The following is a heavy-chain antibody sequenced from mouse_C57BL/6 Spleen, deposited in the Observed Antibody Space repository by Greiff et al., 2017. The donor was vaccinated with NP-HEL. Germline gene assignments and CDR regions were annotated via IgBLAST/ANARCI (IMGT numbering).Heavy chain of an antibody. J-gene: IGHJ2*01. CDR2: INPSSGYT. V-gene: IGHV1-7*01. CDR1: GYTFTSYW. CDR3: ARRGYGNPFGY. Sequence: QVQLQQSGAELAKPGASVKLSCKASGYTFTSYWMHWVKQRPGQGLEWIGYINPSSGYTKYNQKFKAKATLTADKSSSTAYMQLSSLTYEDSAVYYCARRGYGNPFGYWGQGTTLTVSS. D-gene: IGHD2-1*01.